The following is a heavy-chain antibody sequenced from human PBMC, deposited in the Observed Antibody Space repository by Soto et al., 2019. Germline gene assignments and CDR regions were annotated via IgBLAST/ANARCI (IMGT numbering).Heavy chain of an antibody. CDR1: GFTFSSYD. J-gene: IGHJ4*02. CDR3: AKDLGYCSGGSCYSEGYFDS. Sequence: QVQLVESGGGVVQPGRSLRLSCAASGFTFSSYDMHWVRQAPGKGLEWVAVMSYDGSNKYYADSVKGRFTISRDNSKNTLYLQMNKLRAEDTAVYYCAKDLGYCSGGSCYSEGYFDSWGQGTLVTVSS. D-gene: IGHD2-15*01. CDR2: MSYDGSNK. V-gene: IGHV3-30*18.